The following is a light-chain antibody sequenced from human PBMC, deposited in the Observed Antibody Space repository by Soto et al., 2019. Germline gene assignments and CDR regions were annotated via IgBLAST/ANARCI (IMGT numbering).Light chain of an antibody. J-gene: IGKJ1*01. CDR1: QGISSY. Sequence: ALRMTPSPSSFSASTGDRVTITCRASQGISSYLAWYQQKPGKAPKLLIHAASTLQSGVPSRFSGSGSGTDFTLTISCLQSDDFATYYCQQYDGYSWTFGQGTKVEIK. CDR2: AAS. V-gene: IGKV1-8*01. CDR3: QQYDGYSWT.